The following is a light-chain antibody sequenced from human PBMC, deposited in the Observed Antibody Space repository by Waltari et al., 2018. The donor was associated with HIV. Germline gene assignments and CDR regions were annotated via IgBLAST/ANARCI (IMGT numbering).Light chain of an antibody. CDR3: QQSYSSPRT. CDR2: GAS. J-gene: IGKJ1*01. Sequence: DIQMTQSPSSLSASEGDRVAITCRASQSISRYLNWYQQKPGKAPNLLIYGASSLQSGVPSRVSGSGSGTDFTLTISSLQPEDFATDYCQQSYSSPRTFGQGTKVEIK. CDR1: QSISRY. V-gene: IGKV1-39*01.